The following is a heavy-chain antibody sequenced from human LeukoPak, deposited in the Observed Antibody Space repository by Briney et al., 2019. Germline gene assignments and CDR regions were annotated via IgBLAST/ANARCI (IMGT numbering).Heavy chain of an antibody. V-gene: IGHV1-8*03. Sequence: ASVKVSCKASGYSFTNYDINWVRQATGQGLEWMGWMNPNSGITAYAQKFQGRVTITRNTSIGTAYMELSSLRFEDTAVFYCAREDFYDSGSNDYWGQGTLVTVSS. CDR3: AREDFYDSGSNDY. J-gene: IGHJ4*02. D-gene: IGHD3-22*01. CDR1: GYSFTNYD. CDR2: MNPNSGIT.